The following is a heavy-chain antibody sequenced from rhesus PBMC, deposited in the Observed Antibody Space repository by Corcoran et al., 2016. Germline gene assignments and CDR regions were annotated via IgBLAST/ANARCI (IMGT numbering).Heavy chain of an antibody. D-gene: IGHD3-16*01. Sequence: QVQLQESGPGLVKPSETLSLTCAVSGGSISSNYWSWIRQPPGKGLEWIGYIYGSSGSTYYNPSLQSRVTLSTDTSKNQVSLKLGSVTAADTAVYYCARWDSGSYYSSDAFDFWGQGLRVTVSS. CDR3: ARWDSGSYYSSDAFDF. CDR1: GGSISSNY. V-gene: IGHV4-160*01. CDR2: IYGSSGST. J-gene: IGHJ3*01.